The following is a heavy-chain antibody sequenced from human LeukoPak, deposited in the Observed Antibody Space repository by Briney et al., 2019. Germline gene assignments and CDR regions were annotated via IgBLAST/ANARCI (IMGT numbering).Heavy chain of an antibody. J-gene: IGHJ4*02. CDR3: ARDRSRGLHYFDY. CDR1: GGSISTSSYY. D-gene: IGHD3-10*01. V-gene: IGHV4-61*01. CDR2: IYYSGST. Sequence: SETLSLTCTVSGGSISTSSYYWGWIRQPPGKGLEWIGYIYYSGSTNYNPSLKSRVTISVDTSKNQFSLKLSSVTAADTAVYYCARDRSRGLHYFDYWGQGTLVTVSS.